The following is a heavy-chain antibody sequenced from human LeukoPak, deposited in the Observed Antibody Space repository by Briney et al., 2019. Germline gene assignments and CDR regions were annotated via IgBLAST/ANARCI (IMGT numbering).Heavy chain of an antibody. V-gene: IGHV1-58*01. D-gene: IGHD6-13*01. CDR3: AADLDPGYSSSWGRYYGMDV. J-gene: IGHJ6*02. Sequence: SVKVSCKASGFTFTSSAVQWVRQARGQRLEWIGWIVVGSGNTNYAQKSQERVTITRDMSTSTAYMELSSLRSEDTAVYYCAADLDPGYSSSWGRYYGMDVWGQGTLVTVSS. CDR2: IVVGSGNT. CDR1: GFTFTSSA.